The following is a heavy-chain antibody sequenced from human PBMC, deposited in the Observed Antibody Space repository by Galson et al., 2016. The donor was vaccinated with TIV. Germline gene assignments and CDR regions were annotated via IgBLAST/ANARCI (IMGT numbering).Heavy chain of an antibody. CDR2: IYHSGNT. CDR3: ARFRSSWYDGFDI. V-gene: IGHV4-30-2*01. Sequence: TLSLTCAVSGDSISSGVYSWSWIRQPPGKGLGWIGYIYHSGNTYYNPSLKSRVTIPVDRSRNQFSLRLSSVTASDTAVYYCARFRSSWYDGFDISGQGTMVPVYS. CDR1: GDSISSGVYS. D-gene: IGHD6-13*01. J-gene: IGHJ3*02.